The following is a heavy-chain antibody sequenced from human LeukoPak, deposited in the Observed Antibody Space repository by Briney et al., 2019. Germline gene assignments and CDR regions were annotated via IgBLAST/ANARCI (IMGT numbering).Heavy chain of an antibody. Sequence: GASVKVSCKASGYTFTGYGISWVRQAPGQGLEWMGWISAYNGNTNYAQKLQGRVTMTTDTSTSTAYMELRSLRSDDTAVYYCARDRQLKIESGSFTPLGYWGQGTLVTVSS. CDR3: ARDRQLKIESGSFTPLGY. CDR1: GYTFTGYG. D-gene: IGHD1-26*01. V-gene: IGHV1-18*01. CDR2: ISAYNGNT. J-gene: IGHJ4*02.